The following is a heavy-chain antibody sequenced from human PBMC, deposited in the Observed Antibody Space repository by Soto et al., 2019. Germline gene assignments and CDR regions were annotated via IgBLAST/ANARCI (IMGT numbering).Heavy chain of an antibody. V-gene: IGHV4-59*01. CDR2: IYYSGST. CDR3: ARNLDLGYCSGGSCPSAFDI. D-gene: IGHD2-15*01. Sequence: SETLSLTCTVSGGSISSYYWSWIRQPPGRGLEWIGYIYYSGSTNYNPSLKSRVTISVDTSKNQFSLKLSSVTAADTAVYYCARNLDLGYCSGGSCPSAFDIWGQGTMVTVSS. J-gene: IGHJ3*02. CDR1: GGSISSYY.